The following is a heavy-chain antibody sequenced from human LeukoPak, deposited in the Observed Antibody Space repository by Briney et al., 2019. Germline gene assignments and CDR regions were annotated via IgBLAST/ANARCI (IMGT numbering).Heavy chain of an antibody. CDR1: GGSISSYY. D-gene: IGHD5-12*01. J-gene: IGHJ6*02. CDR3: ARDPRFRLREAPGYYYGMDV. Sequence: SETLSLTCTVSGGSISSYYWSWIRQPPGKGLEWIGYIYYSGSTNYNPSLKSRVTISVDTSKNQFSLKLSSVTAADTAVYYCARDPRFRLREAPGYYYGMDVWGQGTTVTVSS. V-gene: IGHV4-59*12. CDR2: IYYSGST.